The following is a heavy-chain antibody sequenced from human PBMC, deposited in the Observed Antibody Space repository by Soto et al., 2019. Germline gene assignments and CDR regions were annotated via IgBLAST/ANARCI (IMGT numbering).Heavy chain of an antibody. J-gene: IGHJ4*02. CDR2: ISPYNGKT. CDR3: ARDFGSDLSAPGAVFDY. V-gene: IGHV1-18*04. D-gene: IGHD3-3*01. Sequence: ASVKVSCKASGYFFTSYGISWVRQAPGQGLEWMRWISPYNGKTKYAQNFQGRVTMTTDTSTYTAYMEVRSLRSDDPAVYYCARDFGSDLSAPGAVFDYWGQGTLVTVSS. CDR1: GYFFTSYG.